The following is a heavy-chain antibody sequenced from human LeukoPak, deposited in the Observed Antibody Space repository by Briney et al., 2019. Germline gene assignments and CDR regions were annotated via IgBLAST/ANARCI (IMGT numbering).Heavy chain of an antibody. J-gene: IGHJ4*02. D-gene: IGHD5-12*01. Sequence: SETLSLTCTVSGGSISSYHWSWIRQPPGKGLDWICYADSRGSTRYNPSLKSRVAISVDTSQRQLSLRLTSVTAADTAVYYCARVGSGSHFDYWGQGTLVAVSS. V-gene: IGHV4-59*01. CDR3: ARVGSGSHFDY. CDR1: GGSISSYH. CDR2: ADSRGST.